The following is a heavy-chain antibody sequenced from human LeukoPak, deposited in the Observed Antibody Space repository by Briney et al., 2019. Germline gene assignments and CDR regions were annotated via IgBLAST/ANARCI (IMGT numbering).Heavy chain of an antibody. V-gene: IGHV3-30*18. CDR1: GFTFSSYG. CDR3: AKERPLRGSYFDY. D-gene: IGHD1-26*01. J-gene: IGHJ4*02. CDR2: ISYDGSNK. Sequence: GRSLRLSCAASGFTFSSYGMHWVRQAPGKGLEWVAVISYDGSNKYYADSVKGRFTISRDNSKNTLYLQMNSLRAEDTAVYYCAKERPLRGSYFDYWGQGTLVTVFS.